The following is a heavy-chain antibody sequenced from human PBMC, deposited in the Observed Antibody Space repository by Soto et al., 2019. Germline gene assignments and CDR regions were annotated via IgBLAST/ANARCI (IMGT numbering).Heavy chain of an antibody. Sequence: WASVKVSCKASGYTFTSFAIHWVRQAPGQRPEWMGWINAGTGYTKYSQLFQGRVTLTRDTSARTAYMELSSLRSEDTAVYYCARVLIFDYWGQGTLVTVSS. V-gene: IGHV1-3*01. CDR2: INAGTGYT. CDR1: GYTFTSFA. CDR3: ARVLIFDY. J-gene: IGHJ4*02. D-gene: IGHD2-8*01.